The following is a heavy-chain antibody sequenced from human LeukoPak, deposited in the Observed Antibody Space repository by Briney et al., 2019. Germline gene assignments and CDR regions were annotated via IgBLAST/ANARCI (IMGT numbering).Heavy chain of an antibody. J-gene: IGHJ4*02. CDR2: IYYSGST. D-gene: IGHD3-22*01. CDR3: AKVGDSSSYYLLDY. V-gene: IGHV4-31*03. Sequence: SETLSLTCTVSGGSISSGGYYWSWIRQHPGKGLEWIGYIYYSGSTYYNPSLKSRVTISVDTSKNQFSLKLSSVTAADTAVYYCAKVGDSSSYYLLDYWGQGTLVTVSS. CDR1: GGSISSGGYY.